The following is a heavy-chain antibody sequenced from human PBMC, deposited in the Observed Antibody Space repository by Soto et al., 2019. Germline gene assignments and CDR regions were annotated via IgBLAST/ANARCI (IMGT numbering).Heavy chain of an antibody. J-gene: IGHJ4*02. D-gene: IGHD4-17*01. CDR2: ISYDGSNK. CDR3: ARAPDYGGKEDGYFDY. V-gene: IGHV3-30-3*01. CDR1: GFTFSSYA. Sequence: QVQLVESGGGVVQPGRSLRLSCAASGFTFSSYAMHWVRQAPGKGLEWVAVISYDGSNKYYADSVKGRFTISRDNSKNTLYLQMNSLRAEDTAVYYCARAPDYGGKEDGYFDYWGQGTLVTVSS.